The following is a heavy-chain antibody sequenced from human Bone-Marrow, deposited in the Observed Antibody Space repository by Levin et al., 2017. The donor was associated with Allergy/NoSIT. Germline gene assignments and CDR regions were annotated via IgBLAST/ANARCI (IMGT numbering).Heavy chain of an antibody. D-gene: IGHD3-10*01. CDR3: ATGGPHYNMDV. CDR1: GYTLTGHY. J-gene: IGHJ6*02. Sequence: PGESLKISCKASGYTLTGHYMHWVRQAPGQGLEWMGWINPNSAGTNYAQRFQDRVTMTRDTTISTAYMELSGLRSDDTAIYYCATGGPHYNMDVWGQGTTVTVSS. CDR2: INPNSAGT. V-gene: IGHV1-2*02.